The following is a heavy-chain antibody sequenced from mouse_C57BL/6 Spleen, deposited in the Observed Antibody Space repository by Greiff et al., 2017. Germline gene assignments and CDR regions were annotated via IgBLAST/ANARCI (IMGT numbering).Heavy chain of an antibody. D-gene: IGHD1-1*01. CDR3: ARDYGSSFDD. V-gene: IGHV1-76*01. Sequence: QVQLKESGAELVRPGASVKLSCKASGYTFTDYYINWVKQRPGQGLEWIARIYPGSGNTYYNEKFKGKATLTAEKSSSTAYMQLSSLTSEDSAVYFCARDYGSSFDDWGQGTTLTVSS. CDR1: GYTFTDYY. CDR2: IYPGSGNT. J-gene: IGHJ2*01.